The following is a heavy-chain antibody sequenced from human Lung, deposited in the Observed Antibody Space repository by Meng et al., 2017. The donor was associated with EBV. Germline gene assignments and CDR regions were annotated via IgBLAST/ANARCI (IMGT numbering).Heavy chain of an antibody. CDR3: ARDRGSSGWSNWFDP. Sequence: QGQLVQSGSELKKPGASVKVSCEASGYTFSRYSMHWVRQAPGQGLEWMGWINTDTGKPTYAQGFTGRFVFSLDTSVRTAYLQISSLKAEDTAVYYCARDRGSSGWSNWFDPWGQGTLVTVSS. D-gene: IGHD6-13*01. J-gene: IGHJ5*02. CDR1: GYTFSRYS. V-gene: IGHV7-4-1*02. CDR2: INTDTGKP.